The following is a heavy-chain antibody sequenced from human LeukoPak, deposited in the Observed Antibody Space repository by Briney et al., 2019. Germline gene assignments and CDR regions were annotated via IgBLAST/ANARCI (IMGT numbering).Heavy chain of an antibody. CDR2: IYYNGNT. Sequence: SETLSLTCTVSGGSISPYYWSWIRQSPGSGLEWIGYIYYNGNTEYNPSLKSRVTSSVDTSKNQFSLKLSSVTAADTAVYFCARYYCPSGTCFHFDYWGPGTVVTVS. V-gene: IGHV4-59*01. CDR1: GGSISPYY. J-gene: IGHJ4*02. CDR3: ARYYCPSGTCFHFDY. D-gene: IGHD2-8*01.